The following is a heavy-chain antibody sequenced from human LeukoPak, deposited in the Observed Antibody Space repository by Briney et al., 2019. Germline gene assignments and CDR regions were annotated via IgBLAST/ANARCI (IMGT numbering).Heavy chain of an antibody. CDR1: GYSFTSYW. D-gene: IGHD6-19*01. J-gene: IGHJ6*03. CDR3: ARRSSGWPYYYYMDV. CDR2: IYPGDSDT. Sequence: GESLKISCKGSGYSFTSYWIGWVRQTPGKGLEWMGIIYPGDSDTRYSPSFQGQVTISADKSISTAYLQWSSLKASDTAMYYCARRSSGWPYYYYMDVWGKGTTVTVSS. V-gene: IGHV5-51*01.